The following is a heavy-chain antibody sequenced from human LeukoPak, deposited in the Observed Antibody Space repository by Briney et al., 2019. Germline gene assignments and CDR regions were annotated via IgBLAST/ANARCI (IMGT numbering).Heavy chain of an antibody. D-gene: IGHD3-22*01. CDR1: GFTFSSYA. J-gene: IGHJ4*02. CDR2: ISYDGSNK. Sequence: GRSLRLSCAASGFTFSSYAMHWVRQAPGKGLEWVAVISYDGSNKYYADSVKGRFTISRDNSKNTLYLQMNSLRAEDTDVYYCARAWYYYDSSGYIDYWGQGTLVTVSS. V-gene: IGHV3-30-3*01. CDR3: ARAWYYYDSSGYIDY.